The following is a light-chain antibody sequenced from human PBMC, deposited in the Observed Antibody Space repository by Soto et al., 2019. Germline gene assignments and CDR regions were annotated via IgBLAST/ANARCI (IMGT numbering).Light chain of an antibody. CDR3: QQYNSYALT. J-gene: IGKJ1*01. Sequence: DIQMTQSPSTLSASVGDRVTITCRASQSISSWLAWYQQKPGKAPKLLIYDASSLESGVPSRFSGSGSGTEFTLTISSLQPDDFATYYCQQYNSYALTCGQGTKG. CDR1: QSISSW. CDR2: DAS. V-gene: IGKV1-5*01.